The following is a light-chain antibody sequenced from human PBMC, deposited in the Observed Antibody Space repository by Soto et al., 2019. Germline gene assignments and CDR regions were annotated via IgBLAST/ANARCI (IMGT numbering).Light chain of an antibody. J-gene: IGKJ1*01. CDR2: MAS. CDR3: QQYNTYPWT. CDR1: QSISSW. Sequence: DIQMTQSPSTLSASVGDRVTITCRASQSISSWLAWCQQKPGKAPKVLIYMASSLESGVPSRFSGSGSGTEFTLTISSLQPDDFATYYCQQYNTYPWTFGQGTKVEIK. V-gene: IGKV1-5*03.